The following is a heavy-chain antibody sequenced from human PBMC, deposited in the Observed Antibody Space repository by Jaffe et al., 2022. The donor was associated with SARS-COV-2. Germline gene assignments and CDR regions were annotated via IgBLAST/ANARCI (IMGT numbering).Heavy chain of an antibody. V-gene: IGHV3-48*03. CDR1: GFSFSSFD. CDR2: ILDSGTTT. CDR3: ARGPDV. J-gene: IGHJ6*03. Sequence: EVQLVESGGGLVQPGGSLRLSCAASGFSFSSFDMNWVRQAPGGGLEWVSYILDSGTTTYYADSVKGRFTIARDNAKNSLYLQMNSLRAEDTAVYYCARGPDVWGKGTTVTVSS.